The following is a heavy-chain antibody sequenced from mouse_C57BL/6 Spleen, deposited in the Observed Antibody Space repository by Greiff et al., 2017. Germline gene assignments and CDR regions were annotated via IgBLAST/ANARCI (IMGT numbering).Heavy chain of an antibody. D-gene: IGHD2-3*01. J-gene: IGHJ3*01. CDR1: GFTFSSYA. CDR2: ISDGGSYT. CDR3: ARVYDGYYPVFAY. Sequence: EVMLVESGGGLVKPGGSLKLSCAASGFTFSSYAMSWVRQTPEKRLEWVATISDGGSYTYYPDNVKGRFTISRDNAKNNLYLQMSHLKSEDTAMYYCARVYDGYYPVFAYWGQGTLVTVSA. V-gene: IGHV5-4*03.